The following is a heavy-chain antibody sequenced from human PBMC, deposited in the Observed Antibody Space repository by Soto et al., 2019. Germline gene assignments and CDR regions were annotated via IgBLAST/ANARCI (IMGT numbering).Heavy chain of an antibody. J-gene: IGHJ5*02. CDR3: ARGVRYCSRSTCFGTWLGP. CDR1: GGSINSDGVS. D-gene: IGHD2-2*01. Sequence: QLQLQESGSGLLKPSQTLSLTCDVSGGSINSDGVSWSWIRQPPGKGLEWIGYIYHSGTTYYNPSLKSRVTLSVARSKNQISLTLSSVTAADTAVYFCARGVRYCSRSTCFGTWLGPLGQGTLVTVSS. CDR2: IYHSGTT. V-gene: IGHV4-30-2*01.